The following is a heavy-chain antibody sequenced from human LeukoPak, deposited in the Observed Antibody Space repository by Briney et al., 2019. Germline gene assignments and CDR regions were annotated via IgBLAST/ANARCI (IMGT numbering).Heavy chain of an antibody. D-gene: IGHD3-10*01. J-gene: IGHJ4*02. CDR2: IYHSGST. CDR3: ARREEIMVRGVIPRGYYFDY. Sequence: SETLSLTCTVSGYSISSGYYWGWIRQPPGKGLEWIGSIYHSGSTYYNPSLKSRVTISVDTSKNQFSLKLSSVTAADTAVYYCARREEIMVRGVIPRGYYFDYWGQGTLVTVSS. CDR1: GYSISSGYY. V-gene: IGHV4-38-2*02.